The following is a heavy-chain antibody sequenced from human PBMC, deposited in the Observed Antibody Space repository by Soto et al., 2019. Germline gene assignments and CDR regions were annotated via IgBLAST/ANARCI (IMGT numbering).Heavy chain of an antibody. CDR3: ARDLGFGELFGIADYYYGMDV. J-gene: IGHJ6*02. CDR2: ISYDGSNK. V-gene: IGHV3-30-3*01. Sequence: GGSLRLSCAASGFTFSSYAMHWVRQAPGKGLEWVAVISYDGSNKYYADSVKGRFTISRDNSKNTLYLQMNSLRAEDTAVYYCARDLGFGELFGIADYYYGMDVWGQGTTVTVSS. D-gene: IGHD3-10*01. CDR1: GFTFSSYA.